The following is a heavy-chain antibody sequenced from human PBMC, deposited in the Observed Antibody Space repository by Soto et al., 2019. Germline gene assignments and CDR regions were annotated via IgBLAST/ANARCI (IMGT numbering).Heavy chain of an antibody. CDR2: ISAYNGNT. D-gene: IGHD1-26*01. J-gene: IGHJ6*02. CDR1: GYTFTSYG. V-gene: IGHV1-18*01. Sequence: ASVKVSCKASGYTFTSYGISWVRQALGQGLEWMGWISAYNGNTNYAQKLQGRVTMTTDTSTSTAYMELRSLRSDDTAVYYCAREGSRPYYYGMDVWGHGTTVTVSS. CDR3: AREGSRPYYYGMDV.